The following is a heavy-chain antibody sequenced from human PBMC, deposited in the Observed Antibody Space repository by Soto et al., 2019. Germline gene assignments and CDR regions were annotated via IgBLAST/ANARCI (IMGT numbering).Heavy chain of an antibody. V-gene: IGHV3-11*01. Sequence: GALRLSCAVSGFNFREFYMSWIRQAPGKGLEWISYIGDSGSPIYYADSVRGRFTTSRDNAKNSLYLQMNSLRAEDTEVYYCASFSDWLISYSLDYWGQGALVTVSS. D-gene: IGHD3-9*01. CDR2: IGDSGSPI. CDR1: GFNFREFY. J-gene: IGHJ4*02. CDR3: ASFSDWLISYSLDY.